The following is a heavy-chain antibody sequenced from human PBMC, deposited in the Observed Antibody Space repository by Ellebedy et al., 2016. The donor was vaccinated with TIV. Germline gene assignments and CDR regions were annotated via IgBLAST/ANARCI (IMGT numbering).Heavy chain of an antibody. J-gene: IGHJ2*01. V-gene: IGHV5-51*01. CDR3: ARHYSGYLDL. Sequence: GESLKISCQGSGYSFTYYWIAWVRQMPGKGLEWMGIIFPRDSDPTYSPSFQGQVTISVDKSISTAYLQWSSLKASDSAIYYCARHYSGYLDLWGRGTLITVSS. CDR2: IFPRDSDP. CDR1: GYSFTYYW. D-gene: IGHD5-12*01.